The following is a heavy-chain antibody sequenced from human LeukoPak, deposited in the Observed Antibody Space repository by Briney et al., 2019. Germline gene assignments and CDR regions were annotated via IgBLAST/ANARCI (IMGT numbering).Heavy chain of an antibody. CDR2: IYHSGST. J-gene: IGHJ5*02. Sequence: SETLSLTCAVSGYSISSGYYWGWILQPPGKGLEWIGSIYHSGSTYYNPSLKSRVTISVDTSKNQFSLKLSSVTAADTAVYYCVRDLTQQLVPRGWFDPWGRGTLVTVSS. CDR3: VRDLTQQLVPRGWFDP. D-gene: IGHD6-13*01. CDR1: GYSISSGYY. V-gene: IGHV4-38-2*02.